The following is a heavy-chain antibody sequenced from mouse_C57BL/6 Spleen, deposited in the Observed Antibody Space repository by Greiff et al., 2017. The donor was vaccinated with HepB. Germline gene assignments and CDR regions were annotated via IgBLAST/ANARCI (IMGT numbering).Heavy chain of an antibody. CDR1: GFNIKDYY. J-gene: IGHJ1*03. V-gene: IGHV14-2*01. Sequence: EVQLQQSGAELVKPGASVKLSCTASGFNIKDYYMHWVKQRTEQGLEWIGRIDPEDGETKYAPKFQGKATITADTSSNTAYLQLSSLTSEDTAVYYWASGYGSSYRDWYFDVWGTGTTVTVSS. CDR2: IDPEDGET. D-gene: IGHD1-1*01. CDR3: ASGYGSSYRDWYFDV.